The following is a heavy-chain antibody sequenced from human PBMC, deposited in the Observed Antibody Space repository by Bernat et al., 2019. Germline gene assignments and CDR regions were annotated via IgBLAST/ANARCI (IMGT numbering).Heavy chain of an antibody. J-gene: IGHJ6*03. CDR1: GGSISSGGYY. Sequence: QVQLQESGPGLVKPSQTLSLTCTVSGGSISSGGYYWSWIRQHPGKGLEWIGYIYYSGGTYYNPSLKTRVIISRDTSKNQFSLRLSSVTAADTAVYYCARESHPYYYMDVWGQGTTVTVSS. CDR2: IYYSGGT. CDR3: ARESHPYYYMDV. V-gene: IGHV4-31*03.